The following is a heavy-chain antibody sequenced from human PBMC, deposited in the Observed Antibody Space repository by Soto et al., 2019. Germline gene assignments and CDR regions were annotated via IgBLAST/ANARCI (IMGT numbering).Heavy chain of an antibody. D-gene: IGHD7-27*01. J-gene: IGHJ6*03. CDR3: TTTWDYYYYMDV. Sequence: EVQLVESGGGLVKPGGSLRLSCAASGFTFSNAWMSWVRQAPGKGLEWVGRIKSKTDGGTTDYAAPVKGRFTISRDDSKNTLYLQMNSLKTEDTAVYYCTTTWDYYYYMDVWGKGTTVTVSS. V-gene: IGHV3-15*01. CDR1: GFTFSNAW. CDR2: IKSKTDGGTT.